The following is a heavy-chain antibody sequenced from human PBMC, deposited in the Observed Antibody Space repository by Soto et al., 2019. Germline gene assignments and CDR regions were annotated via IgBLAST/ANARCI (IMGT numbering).Heavy chain of an antibody. CDR2: ISSSSSYI. V-gene: IGHV3-21*01. CDR3: ARANQDTAFDY. CDR1: GFTFSSYS. Sequence: EVQLVESGGGLVKPGGSLRLYCAASGFTFSSYSMNWVRQAPGKGLEWVSSISSSSSYIYYADSVKGRFTISRDNAKNSLYLQMNSLGAEDTAVYYCARANQDTAFDYWGQGTLVTVSS. D-gene: IGHD5-18*01. J-gene: IGHJ4*02.